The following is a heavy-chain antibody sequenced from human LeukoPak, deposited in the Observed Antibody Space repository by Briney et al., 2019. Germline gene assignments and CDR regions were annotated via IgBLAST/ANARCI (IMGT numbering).Heavy chain of an antibody. CDR1: GFTFSSYS. V-gene: IGHV3-21*01. CDR3: ARDLGYSSSWYYFDY. CDR2: ISSSSSRI. J-gene: IGHJ4*02. Sequence: GGSLRLSCAASGFTFSSYSMNWVRQAPGKGLEWVSSISSSSSRIYYADSVKGRFTISRDNAKNSLYLQMNSLRAEDTAVYYCARDLGYSSSWYYFDYWGQGTLVTVSS. D-gene: IGHD6-13*01.